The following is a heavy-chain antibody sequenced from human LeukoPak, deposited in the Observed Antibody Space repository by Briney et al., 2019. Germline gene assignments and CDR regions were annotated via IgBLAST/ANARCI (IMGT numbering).Heavy chain of an antibody. CDR2: IWYDGSNK. Sequence: GGSLRLSCAASGFTFSSYGMHWVRQAPGKGLEWVAVIWYDGSNKYYADSVKGRFTISRDNSKNTLYLQMNSLRAEDRAVYYCGRTGYYDTYAFDIWGQGTMVTVSS. CDR1: GFTFSSYG. CDR3: GRTGYYDTYAFDI. V-gene: IGHV3-33*01. D-gene: IGHD3-22*01. J-gene: IGHJ3*02.